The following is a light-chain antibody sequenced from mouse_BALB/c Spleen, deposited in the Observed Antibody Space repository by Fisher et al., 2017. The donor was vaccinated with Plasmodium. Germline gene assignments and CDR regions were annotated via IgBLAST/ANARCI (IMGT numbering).Light chain of an antibody. CDR1: RSLLHSNGNTN. CDR3: LQHREYPFT. J-gene: IGKJ2*01. CDR2: RMS. V-gene: IGKV2-137*01. Sequence: DIVITQTTPSVYVTPGESVSISCRSSRSLLHSNGNTNLYWFLQRPGQSPHLLIYRMSNLASGVPDRFSGSGSGTAFTLGISRVEAEDVVVYYCLQHREYPFTFGGGTKLEIK.